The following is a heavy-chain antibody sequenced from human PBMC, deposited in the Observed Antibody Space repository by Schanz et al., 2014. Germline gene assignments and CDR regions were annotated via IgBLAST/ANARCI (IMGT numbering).Heavy chain of an antibody. V-gene: IGHV3-53*01. CDR1: GFSVGNKY. CDR2: INTGVNT. CDR3: AKGRFGELSAFDI. D-gene: IGHD3-10*01. Sequence: EVQLVESGGGLVQPGGSLRLSCAASGFSVGNKYMNWVRQAPGKGLEWVSAINTGVNTYYADSVRGRFTMSRDNSKNTLYLQMNSLRAGDAAVYYCAKGRFGELSAFDIWGQGTMVTVSS. J-gene: IGHJ3*02.